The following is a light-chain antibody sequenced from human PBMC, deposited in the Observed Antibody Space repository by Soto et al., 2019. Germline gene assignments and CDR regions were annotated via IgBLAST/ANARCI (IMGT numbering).Light chain of an antibody. CDR1: QSVSSNY. J-gene: IGKJ1*01. CDR3: QQYGSSPWT. V-gene: IGKV3-20*01. Sequence: IVLTRSPSTLSLSPGERATLSCRASQSVSSNYLAWYQQKPGQAPRPLIYGASSRATGIPDRFSGSGAGTDFTLTISRLESEDFAVYYCQQYGSSPWTFGQGTKVDIK. CDR2: GAS.